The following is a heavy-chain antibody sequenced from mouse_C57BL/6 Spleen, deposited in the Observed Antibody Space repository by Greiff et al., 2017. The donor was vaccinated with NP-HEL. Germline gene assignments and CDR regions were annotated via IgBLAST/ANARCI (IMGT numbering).Heavy chain of an antibody. D-gene: IGHD1-1*01. CDR1: GYTFTSYW. Sequence: VQLQQPGTELVKPGASVKLSCKASGYTFTSYWMHWVKQRPGQGLEWIGNINPSNGGTNYNQKLQSKATLTVDKSSSTAYMQLSSLASEDSAVYYCARWDYSGSSDYAKGYWGQGTSVTVSS. CDR3: ARWDYSGSSDYAKGY. V-gene: IGHV1-53*01. J-gene: IGHJ4*01. CDR2: INPSNGGT.